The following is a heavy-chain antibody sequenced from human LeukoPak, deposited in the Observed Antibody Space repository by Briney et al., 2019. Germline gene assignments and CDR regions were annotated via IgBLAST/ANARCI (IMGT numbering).Heavy chain of an antibody. V-gene: IGHV2-5*01. D-gene: IGHD6-19*01. CDR1: RFSLNTSEVG. J-gene: IGHJ4*02. Sequence: SGPTLVKPTQTLTLTCTFSRFSLNTSEVGVGWIRQPPGKALEWLALIYWNNDKRYSPSLKSRATITKDTSENHVVLTMTNMNPVDTATYYCVHTWLSAGYWGQETLLTVSS. CDR3: VHTWLSAGY. CDR2: IYWNNDK.